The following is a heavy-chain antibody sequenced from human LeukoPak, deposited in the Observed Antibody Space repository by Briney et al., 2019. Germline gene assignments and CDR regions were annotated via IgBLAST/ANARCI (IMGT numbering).Heavy chain of an antibody. CDR3: ARGLLDGYSSGWYTPTHFDY. D-gene: IGHD6-19*01. CDR2: IYYSGST. CDR1: GGSISSYY. J-gene: IGHJ4*02. Sequence: SETLSLTCTVSGGSISSYYWSWIRQPPGKGLEWIGYIYYSGSTNYNPSLKSRVTISVDTSKNQFSLKLSSVTAADTAVYYCARGLLDGYSSGWYTPTHFDYWGQGTLVTVSS. V-gene: IGHV4-59*12.